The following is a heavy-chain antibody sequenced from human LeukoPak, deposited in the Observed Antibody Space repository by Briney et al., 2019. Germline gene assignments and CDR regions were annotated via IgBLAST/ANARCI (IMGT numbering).Heavy chain of an antibody. Sequence: GGSLRLSCAASGFTFSYYGMHWVRQAPGKGLEWVAFIRYDGSNKYYADSVKGRFTISRDNSKNTLYLQMNSLRAEDTAVYYCAKDSGNWNGYYYYYMDVWGKGTTVTISS. CDR3: AKDSGNWNGYYYYYMDV. D-gene: IGHD1-1*01. J-gene: IGHJ6*03. CDR2: IRYDGSNK. CDR1: GFTFSYYG. V-gene: IGHV3-30*02.